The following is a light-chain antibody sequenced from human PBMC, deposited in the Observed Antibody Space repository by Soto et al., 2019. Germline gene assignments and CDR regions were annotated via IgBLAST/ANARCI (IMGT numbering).Light chain of an antibody. CDR3: QQYHNWPPLT. CDR1: QSVSSN. V-gene: IGKV3-15*01. CDR2: GAS. J-gene: IGKJ5*01. Sequence: EIVMTQSPATLSVSPGERATLSCRASQSVSSNLAWYQQKPGQAPRLLIYGASTRATGIPARFSGSGSGTEFTLTISSLQSEHFAVYYCQQYHNWPPLTFGQGTRLEMK.